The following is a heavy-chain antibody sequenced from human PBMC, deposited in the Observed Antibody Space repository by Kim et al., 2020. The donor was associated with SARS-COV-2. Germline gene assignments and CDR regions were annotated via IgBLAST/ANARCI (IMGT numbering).Heavy chain of an antibody. CDR2: ISGSGGST. D-gene: IGHD3-9*01. Sequence: GGSLRLSCAASGFTFSSYAMSWVRQAPGKGLEWVSAISGSGGSTYYADSVKGRFTISRDNSKNTLYLQMNSLRAEDTAVYYCAKDQGLTGYPNWFDPWGQGTLVTVSS. CDR1: GFTFSSYA. J-gene: IGHJ5*02. V-gene: IGHV3-23*01. CDR3: AKDQGLTGYPNWFDP.